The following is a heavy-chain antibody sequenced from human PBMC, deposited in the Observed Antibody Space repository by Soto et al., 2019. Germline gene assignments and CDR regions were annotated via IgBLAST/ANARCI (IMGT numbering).Heavy chain of an antibody. CDR1: GGGSISSSSKSNITYY. D-gene: IGHD1-1*01. V-gene: IGHV4-39*07. CDR2: IYYSGST. J-gene: IGHJ4*02. Sequence: SETLSLTCSVSGGGSISSSSKSNITYYWGWIRQPPGKGLEWIGNIYYSGSTYYNPSLKSRVTISVDTSKNQFSLKLSSVTAADTAVYYCARVGGLGTTTIDYWGQGTLVTVSS. CDR3: ARVGGLGTTTIDY.